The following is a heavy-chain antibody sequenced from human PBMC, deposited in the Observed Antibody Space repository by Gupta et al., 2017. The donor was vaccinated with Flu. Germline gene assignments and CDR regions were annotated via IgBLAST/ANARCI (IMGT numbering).Heavy chain of an antibody. CDR2: RKQDGREK. Sequence: EVQLVESGGGLVQPGGSLSLLRAAPGLHFSSAWMSWVRQATGKGPEWVAKRKQDGREKYYVDSEMGRFTIARDNAKNSLYLQMNSLRAEDTAVYDCARDLVQQLVLQRDFYYYYGMDVWGQGTTVTVSS. V-gene: IGHV3-7*01. CDR3: ARDLVQQLVLQRDFYYYYGMDV. D-gene: IGHD6-6*01. CDR1: GLHFSSAW. J-gene: IGHJ6*02.